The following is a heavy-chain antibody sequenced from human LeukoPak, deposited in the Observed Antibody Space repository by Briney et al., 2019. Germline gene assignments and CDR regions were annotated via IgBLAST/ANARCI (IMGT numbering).Heavy chain of an antibody. CDR2: VIPIFGTA. CDR3: ARDDRQRRYSYGYRLGYYFDY. Sequence: VASVKVSCKASGGTFSSYAISWVRQAPGQGLDWMGGVIPIFGTANYAQKFQGRVTITTDESTSTAYMELSSLRSEDTAVYYCARDDRQRRYSYGYRLGYYFDYWGQGTLVTVSS. D-gene: IGHD5-18*01. V-gene: IGHV1-69*05. J-gene: IGHJ4*02. CDR1: GGTFSSYA.